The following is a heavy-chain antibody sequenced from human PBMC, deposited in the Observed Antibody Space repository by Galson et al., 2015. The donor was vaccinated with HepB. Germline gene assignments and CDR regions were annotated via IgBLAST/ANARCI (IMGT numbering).Heavy chain of an antibody. Sequence: PALVKPTQTLTLTCTFSGFSLSTSGVGVGWIRQPPGKALEWLALIYWDDDKRYSPSLKSRLTITKDTSKNQVVLTMTNMDPVDTATYYCAHRHSSSWYSEYFQHWGQGTLVTVSS. CDR1: GFSLSTSGVG. V-gene: IGHV2-5*02. J-gene: IGHJ1*01. D-gene: IGHD6-13*01. CDR2: IYWDDDK. CDR3: AHRHSSSWYSEYFQH.